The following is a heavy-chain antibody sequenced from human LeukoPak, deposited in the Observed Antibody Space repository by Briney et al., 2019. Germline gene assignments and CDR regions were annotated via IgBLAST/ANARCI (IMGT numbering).Heavy chain of an antibody. CDR1: GFSLSTSGVG. V-gene: IGHV2-5*01. CDR2: IYWNDDK. Sequence: SGPTLVNPTQTLTLTCTFSGFSLSTSGVGVGWIRQPPGKALEWLALIYWNDDKRYSPSLKGRLTITKDTSKNQVVLTMTNMDPVDTATYYCAHPRYGHYYFDYWGQGTLVTVSS. J-gene: IGHJ4*02. D-gene: IGHD4-17*01. CDR3: AHPRYGHYYFDY.